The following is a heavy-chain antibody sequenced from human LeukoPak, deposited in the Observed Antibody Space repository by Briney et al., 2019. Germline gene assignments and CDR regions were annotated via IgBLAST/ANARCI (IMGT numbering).Heavy chain of an antibody. D-gene: IGHD6-13*01. CDR1: GGSISSSSYY. J-gene: IGHJ4*02. CDR2: IYYSGST. CDR3: LELVFDY. Sequence: PSETLSLTCTVSGGSISSSSYYWGWIRQPPGKGLEWIGSIYYSGSTYYNPSLKSRVTISVDTSKNQFSLKLSSVTAADTAVYYCLELVFDYWGQGTLVTVSS. V-gene: IGHV4-39*01.